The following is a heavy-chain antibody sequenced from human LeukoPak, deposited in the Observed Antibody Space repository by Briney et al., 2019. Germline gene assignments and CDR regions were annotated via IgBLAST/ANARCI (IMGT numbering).Heavy chain of an antibody. J-gene: IGHJ3*02. CDR1: GYSFTSYW. CDR2: IYPGDSDT. CDR3: ASALLPHCSGGSCYTLSNTLYLNGAFDI. D-gene: IGHD2-15*01. V-gene: IGHV5-51*01. Sequence: GESLKISCKGSGYSFTSYWIGWVRQMPGKGLEWMGIIYPGDSDTRYSPSFQGQVTISADKSISTAYLQWSSLKASDTAMYYCASALLPHCSGGSCYTLSNTLYLNGAFDIWGQGTMVTVSS.